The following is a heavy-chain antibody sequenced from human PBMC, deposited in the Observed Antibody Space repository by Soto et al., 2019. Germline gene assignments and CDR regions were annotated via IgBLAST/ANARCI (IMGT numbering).Heavy chain of an antibody. CDR3: ARARTSSAVDFDY. Sequence: SETLSLTCPVSGGSISSYYWSWIRQPPGKGLEWIGYIYYTGNTNYNPSLKSRVTISVDTAKNQLSLKLTSLTAADTAVYYCARARTSSAVDFDYWGQGTLVTVSS. D-gene: IGHD6-19*01. V-gene: IGHV4-59*01. CDR2: IYYTGNT. CDR1: GGSISSYY. J-gene: IGHJ4*02.